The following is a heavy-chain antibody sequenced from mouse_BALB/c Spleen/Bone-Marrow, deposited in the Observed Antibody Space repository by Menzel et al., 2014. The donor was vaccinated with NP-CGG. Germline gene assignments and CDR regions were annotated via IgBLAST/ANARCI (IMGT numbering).Heavy chain of an antibody. CDR3: NRYDWSFDV. CDR2: IDPENGDT. D-gene: IGHD2-14*01. CDR1: GFNIKDYY. V-gene: IGHV14-4*02. Sequence: EVQLQQSGAELVRSGASVKLSCTASGFNIKDYYMHWVKQRPEQGLEWIGWIDPENGDTEYAPKFQGKATMTADTSSNTAYLQLSSLTSEVTAVYYCNRYDWSFDVWGAGTTVTVSS. J-gene: IGHJ1*01.